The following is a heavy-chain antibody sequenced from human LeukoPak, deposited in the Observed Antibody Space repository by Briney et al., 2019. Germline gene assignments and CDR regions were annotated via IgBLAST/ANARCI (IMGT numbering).Heavy chain of an antibody. V-gene: IGHV1-69*05. CDR2: IIPIFGTA. D-gene: IGHD7-27*01. Sequence: ASVKVSCKASGGTFSSYAISWVRQAPGQGLEWMGGIIPIFGTANYAQKFQGRVTITTDESTSTAYMELSSLRSEDTAVYYCARGLGIHPYFDYWGQGTLVTVPS. CDR3: ARGLGIHPYFDY. CDR1: GGTFSSYA. J-gene: IGHJ4*02.